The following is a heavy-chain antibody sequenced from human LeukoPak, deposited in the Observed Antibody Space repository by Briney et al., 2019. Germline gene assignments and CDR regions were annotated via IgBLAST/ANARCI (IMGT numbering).Heavy chain of an antibody. J-gene: IGHJ4*02. CDR1: GSSFSSYS. D-gene: IGHD5-18*01. CDR2: ISSPTSNI. Sequence: PGGSLRLSCAASGSSFSSYSFNWVRQAPGKGLEWISYISSPTSNIHYADSVKGRFTISRDNAKNSLFLQMNSLRVDDTAVYYCAREGREYSYDYWGQGTLITVSS. V-gene: IGHV3-48*01. CDR3: AREGREYSYDY.